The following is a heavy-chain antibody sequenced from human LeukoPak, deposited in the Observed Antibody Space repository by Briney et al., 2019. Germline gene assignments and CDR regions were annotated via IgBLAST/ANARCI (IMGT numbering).Heavy chain of an antibody. J-gene: IGHJ2*01. CDR3: ASLAYCGGDCYEAANWYFDL. Sequence: SETLSLTRTVSGGSISNYYWSWIRQPPGKGLEWIGYIYYSGSTNYNPSLKSRVTISVDTSKDQFSLKLSSVTAADTAVYYCASLAYCGGDCYEAANWYFDLWGRGTLVTVSS. CDR2: IYYSGST. V-gene: IGHV4-59*08. D-gene: IGHD2-21*02. CDR1: GGSISNYY.